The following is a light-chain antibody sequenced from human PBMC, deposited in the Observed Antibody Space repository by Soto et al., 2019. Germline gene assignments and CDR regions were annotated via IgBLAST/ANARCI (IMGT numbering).Light chain of an antibody. CDR1: SSDVGAYNY. CDR3: SSYTNSGTYV. V-gene: IGLV2-14*01. Sequence: QSALTQPASVSGSPGQSITISCTGTSSDVGAYNYVSWYQQHPGKAPKLMIYDVSNRPSGISDRFAVSKSGNTASLTISNLKADYEADYYCSSYTNSGTYVFGTGTKLTVL. J-gene: IGLJ1*01. CDR2: DVS.